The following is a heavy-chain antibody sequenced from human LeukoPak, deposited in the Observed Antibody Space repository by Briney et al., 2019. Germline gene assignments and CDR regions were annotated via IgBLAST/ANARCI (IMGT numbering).Heavy chain of an antibody. V-gene: IGHV1-2*02. Sequence: ASVKVSCKASGYTFTDYYMHWVRPAPGQGLEWMGWIKPDSGDTHYVQKFQGRVTMTRDTSITTAYMELRLSSDDTAVYYCARFDQDWGTFDYWGQGTVVTVSS. J-gene: IGHJ4*02. D-gene: IGHD7-27*01. CDR3: ARFDQDWGTFDY. CDR2: IKPDSGDT. CDR1: GYTFTDYY.